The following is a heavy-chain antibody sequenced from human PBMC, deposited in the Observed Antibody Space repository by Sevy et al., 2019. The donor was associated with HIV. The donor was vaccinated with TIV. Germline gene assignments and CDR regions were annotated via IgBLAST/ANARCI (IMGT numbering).Heavy chain of an antibody. CDR3: ARHDRMTTVTTWWGY. V-gene: IGHV5-51*01. D-gene: IGHD4-17*01. Sequence: GESLKISCKGSGYSFTSYWIGWVRQMPGKGLEWMGIIYPGDSDTRYSPSFQGQVTISADKSISTAYLQWSSLKASDTAMYYCARHDRMTTVTTWWGYWGQGTLVTVSS. J-gene: IGHJ4*02. CDR1: GYSFTSYW. CDR2: IYPGDSDT.